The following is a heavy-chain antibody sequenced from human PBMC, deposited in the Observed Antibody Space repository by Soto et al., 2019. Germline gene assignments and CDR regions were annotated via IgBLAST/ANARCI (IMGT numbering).Heavy chain of an antibody. D-gene: IGHD1-20*01. CDR2: IYHSGST. Sequence: SETLSLTCAVSGGSISSSNWWSWVRQPPGKGLEWIGEIYHSGSTNYNPSLKSRVIISVDKSKNQFSLKLSSVTAADTAVYYCAREANWNYVVYWGQGTLVTVSS. CDR3: AREANWNYVVY. J-gene: IGHJ4*02. CDR1: GGSISSSNW. V-gene: IGHV4-4*02.